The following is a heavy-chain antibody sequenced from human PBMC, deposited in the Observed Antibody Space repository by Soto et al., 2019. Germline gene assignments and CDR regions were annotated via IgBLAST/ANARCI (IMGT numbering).Heavy chain of an antibody. CDR2: IYYSGST. Sequence: PSGTLSLTCTVSGGSISSYYWSWVRQPPGKGLEWIGDIYYSGSTNYNPSLKSRVTIPVDTSKNQFTLKLSSVTAADTAVYYCARVKEIVVVTAIQNWFDPWSQGT. D-gene: IGHD2-21*02. J-gene: IGHJ5*02. CDR3: ARVKEIVVVTAIQNWFDP. CDR1: GGSISSYY. V-gene: IGHV4-59*01.